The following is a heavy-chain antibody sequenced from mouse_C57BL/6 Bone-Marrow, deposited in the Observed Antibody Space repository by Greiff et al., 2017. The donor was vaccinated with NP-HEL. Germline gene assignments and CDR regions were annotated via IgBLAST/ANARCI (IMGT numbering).Heavy chain of an antibody. Sequence: VKLMESGAELVKPGASVKISCKASGYAFSSYWMNWVKQRPGKGLEWIGQIYPGDGDTNYNGKFKGKATLTAHKPSCTAYMQLSSLTAEDSAVYFCARGGYWGQGTTLTVSS. CDR2: IYPGDGDT. CDR1: GYAFSSYW. V-gene: IGHV1-80*01. CDR3: ARGGY. J-gene: IGHJ2*01.